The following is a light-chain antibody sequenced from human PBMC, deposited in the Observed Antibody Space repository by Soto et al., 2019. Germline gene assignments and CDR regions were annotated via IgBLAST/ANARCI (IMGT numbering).Light chain of an antibody. CDR2: GAS. CDR1: QSIRSN. Sequence: EIVMTQSPTTLSVSPGERATLSCRASQSIRSNLAWYHQKPGQAPRLLIYGASNRATGIPGRFSGSGSGTEFTLTISRLQSEDFAVYYCQKYNDWLSITFGQGTRLEIK. J-gene: IGKJ5*01. V-gene: IGKV3-15*01. CDR3: QKYNDWLSIT.